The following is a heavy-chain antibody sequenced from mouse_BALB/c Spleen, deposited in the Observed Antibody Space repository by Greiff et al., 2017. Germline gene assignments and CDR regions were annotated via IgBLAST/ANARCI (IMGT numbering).Heavy chain of an antibody. D-gene: IGHD1-1*01. J-gene: IGHJ3*01. V-gene: IGHV2-9*02. CDR2: IWAGGST. Sequence: VHLVESGPGLVAPSQSLSITCTVSGFSLTSYGVHWVRQPPGKGLEWLGVIWAGGSTNYNSALMSRLSISKDNSKSQVFLKMNSLQTDDTAMYYCARVGDGSPWFAYWGQGTLVTVSA. CDR1: GFSLTSYG. CDR3: ARVGDGSPWFAY.